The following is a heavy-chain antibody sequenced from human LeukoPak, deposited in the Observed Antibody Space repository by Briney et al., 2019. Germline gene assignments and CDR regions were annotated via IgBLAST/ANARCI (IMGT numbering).Heavy chain of an antibody. CDR1: GFTFSNYG. J-gene: IGHJ3*02. CDR2: ISYDGSNK. Sequence: GGSLRLSCAVSGFTFSNYGMHWVRQAPGKGLEWVAVISYDGSNKYYADSVKGRFTISRDNSKNTLYLQMNSLRAEDTAVYYCARDGRAVAGNGGVDAFDIWGQGTMVTVSS. D-gene: IGHD6-19*01. V-gene: IGHV3-30*03. CDR3: ARDGRAVAGNGGVDAFDI.